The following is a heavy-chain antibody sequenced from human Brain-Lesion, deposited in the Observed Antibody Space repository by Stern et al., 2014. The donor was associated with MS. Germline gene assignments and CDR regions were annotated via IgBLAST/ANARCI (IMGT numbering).Heavy chain of an antibody. V-gene: IGHV4-61*02. J-gene: IGHJ6*02. D-gene: IGHD2-2*01. CDR1: GGSISSGGYY. CDR3: ARGRVVPGFQYYATDV. CDR2: LFTGGTP. Sequence: QVQLVQSGPGLVKPSQTLSLSCTVSGGSISSGGYYWSWIRQPAGKGLEWIGRLFTGGTPSNTPPPKSRVPITIDTSKNQFSLSLNSMTAADTAVYYCARGRVVPGFQYYATDVWGQGTTVIVSS.